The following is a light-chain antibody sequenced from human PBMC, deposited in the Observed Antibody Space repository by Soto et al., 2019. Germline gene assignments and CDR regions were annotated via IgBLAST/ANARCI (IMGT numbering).Light chain of an antibody. CDR2: YDD. CDR3: AVWDDSLNGPV. J-gene: IGLJ3*02. CDR1: SSNIGINA. Sequence: QSVLTQPPSVSEAPRQRVTISCSGSSSNIGINAVNWYKQLPGKPPKLLIYYDDLLPSGVSDRFSGSKSGTSASLAISGLQSEDEADYYCAVWDDSLNGPVFGGGTKLTVL. V-gene: IGLV1-36*01.